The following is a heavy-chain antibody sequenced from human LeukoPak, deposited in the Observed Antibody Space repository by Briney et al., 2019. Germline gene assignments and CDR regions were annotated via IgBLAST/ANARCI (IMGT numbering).Heavy chain of an antibody. CDR3: ARGDPYYYDSSGYRSWDC. D-gene: IGHD3-22*01. CDR1: GFTFSSYS. CDR2: ISSSSSYI. J-gene: IGHJ4*02. V-gene: IGHV3-21*01. Sequence: NPGGSLRLSCAASGFTFSSYSMSWVRQAPGKGLEWVSYISSSSSYIYYADSVKGRFTISRDNAKNSLYLQMNSLRAEDTAVYYCARGDPYYYDSSGYRSWDCWGQGTLVTVSS.